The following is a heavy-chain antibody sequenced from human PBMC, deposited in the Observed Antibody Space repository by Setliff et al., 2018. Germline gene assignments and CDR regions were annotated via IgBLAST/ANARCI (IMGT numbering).Heavy chain of an antibody. J-gene: IGHJ3*02. CDR2: ISSSSSTI. CDR1: GFTFSSYS. D-gene: IGHD1-26*01. CDR3: ARDNGPRELLTAFDI. V-gene: IGHV3-48*04. Sequence: GGSLRLSCAASGFTFSSYSTNWVRQAPGKGLEWVSYISSSSSTIYYADPVKGRFTISRDNAKNSLYLQMNSLRAEDTAVYYCARDNGPRELLTAFDIWGQGTMVTVSS.